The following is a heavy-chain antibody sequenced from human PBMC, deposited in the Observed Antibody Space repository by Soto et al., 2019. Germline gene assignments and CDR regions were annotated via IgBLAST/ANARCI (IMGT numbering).Heavy chain of an antibody. Sequence: SQTLKLPFAISGDSVSSNSAAWNWIRQSPSRGLEWLGRTYYRSKWYNDYAVSVKSRITINPDTSKNQFSLQLNSVTPEDTAVYYCARAPSTTGTTPFDYWGQGTLVTVSS. D-gene: IGHD1-1*01. CDR2: TYYRSKWYN. V-gene: IGHV6-1*01. J-gene: IGHJ4*02. CDR1: GDSVSSNSAA. CDR3: ARAPSTTGTTPFDY.